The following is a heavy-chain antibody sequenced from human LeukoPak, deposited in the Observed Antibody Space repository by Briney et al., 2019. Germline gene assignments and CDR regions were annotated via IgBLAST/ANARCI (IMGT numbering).Heavy chain of an antibody. D-gene: IGHD3-16*01. Sequence: SETLSLTCAVYNGSFSGYHWSWIRQSPERGLEWIGEVNHGGDTNYNPSLRCRVAISLDTSKNHFSLKLRSVTAADTAVYNCARAAWNGGGGFDPWGQGTLVTVSS. CDR1: NGSFSGYH. CDR3: ARAAWNGGGGFDP. J-gene: IGHJ5*02. CDR2: VNHGGDT. V-gene: IGHV4-34*01.